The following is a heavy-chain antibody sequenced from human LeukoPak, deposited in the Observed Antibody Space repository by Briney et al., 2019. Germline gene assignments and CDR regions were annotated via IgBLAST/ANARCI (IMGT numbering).Heavy chain of an antibody. D-gene: IGHD2-2*01. Sequence: SQTLSLTCTVSGGSISSGGYYWSWIRQHPGKGLEWIGYIYYSGSTYYNPSLKSRVTISVDTSKNQFSLHLNSVTPEDTAVYHCARRLTQYDCFDPWGQGILVTVSS. CDR2: IYYSGST. CDR1: GGSISSGGYY. V-gene: IGHV4-31*03. J-gene: IGHJ5*02. CDR3: ARRLTQYDCFDP.